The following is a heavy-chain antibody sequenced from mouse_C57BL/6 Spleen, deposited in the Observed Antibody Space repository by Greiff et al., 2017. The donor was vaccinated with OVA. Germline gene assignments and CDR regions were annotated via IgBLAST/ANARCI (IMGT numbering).Heavy chain of an antibody. V-gene: IGHV1-54*01. CDR2: INPGSGGT. CDR1: GYAFTNYL. D-gene: IGHD3-3*01. Sequence: QVQLQQPGAELVRPGTSVKVSCKASGYAFTNYLIEWVKQRPGQGLEWIGVINPGSGGTNYNEKFKGKATLTADKSSSTAYMQLSSLTSEDTAVYFCARGDVGYFDYWGQGTTLTVSS. CDR3: ARGDVGYFDY. J-gene: IGHJ2*01.